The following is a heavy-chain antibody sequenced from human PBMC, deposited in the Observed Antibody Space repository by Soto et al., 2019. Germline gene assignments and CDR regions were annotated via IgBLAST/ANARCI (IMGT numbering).Heavy chain of an antibody. Sequence: EVQLLESGGGLVQPGGSLRLSCAASGFAFTNFAMSWVRQAPGKGLEWVSGISCSGGTTDYADSVKCRFTISRDNSKNTLYLPMNSLRDYDTAVYYCAKSQIAAIGQNRFDPWGQGVLVTVSS. CDR3: AKSQIAAIGQNRFDP. D-gene: IGHD6-13*01. CDR1: GFAFTNFA. J-gene: IGHJ5*02. CDR2: ISCSGGTT. V-gene: IGHV3-23*01.